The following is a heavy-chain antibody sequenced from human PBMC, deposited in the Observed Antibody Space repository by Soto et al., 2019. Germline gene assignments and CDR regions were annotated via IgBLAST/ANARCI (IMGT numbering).Heavy chain of an antibody. D-gene: IGHD2-21*02. CDR3: AAPRVTRFLLTFDY. V-gene: IGHV3-30-3*01. CDR1: GFTFSSYA. J-gene: IGHJ4*02. CDR2: ISYDGSNK. Sequence: ESGGGVVQPGRSLRLSCAASGFTFSSYAMHWVRQAPGKGLEWVAVISYDGSNKYYADSVKGRFTISRDNSKNTLYLQMNSLRAEDTAVYYCAAPRVTRFLLTFDYWGQGTLVTVSS.